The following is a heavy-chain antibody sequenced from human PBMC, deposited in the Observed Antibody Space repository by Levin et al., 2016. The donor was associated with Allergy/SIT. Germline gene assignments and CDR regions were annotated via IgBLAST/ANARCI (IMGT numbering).Heavy chain of an antibody. Sequence: GESLKISCAASGFTFSDYYMSWIRQAPGKGLEWVSYISSSGSTIYYADSVKGRFTISRDNAKNSLYLQMNSLRAEDTAVYYCARDRDMTTVTHIDYWGQGTLVTVSS. J-gene: IGHJ4*02. V-gene: IGHV3-11*01. CDR2: ISSSGSTI. CDR3: ARDRDMTTVTHIDY. D-gene: IGHD4-17*01. CDR1: GFTFSDYY.